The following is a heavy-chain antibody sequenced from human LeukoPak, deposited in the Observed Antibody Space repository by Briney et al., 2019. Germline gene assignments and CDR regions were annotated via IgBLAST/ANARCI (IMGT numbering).Heavy chain of an antibody. Sequence: PGGSLRLSCAVSGFTFSSYSMNWVRQAPGKGLEWVSDISRSSTTIYYADSVKGRFTVSRDNAKNSLYLQMNSLRAEDTAVYYCARAGYSSSWYLYWGQGTLVAVSS. D-gene: IGHD6-13*01. CDR3: ARAGYSSSWYLY. CDR2: ISRSSTTI. J-gene: IGHJ4*02. CDR1: GFTFSSYS. V-gene: IGHV3-48*01.